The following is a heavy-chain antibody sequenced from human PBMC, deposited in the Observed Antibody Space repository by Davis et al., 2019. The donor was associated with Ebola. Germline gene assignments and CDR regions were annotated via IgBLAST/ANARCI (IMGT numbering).Heavy chain of an antibody. CDR2: ISSSGGTT. Sequence: PGGSLRLSCITSGFTFTANSMNWVRQAPGKGLEWVSYISSSGGTTYYADFVQGRFTISRDNAKKSLYLQMNSLGDEDTAVYYCVRGSSGSYYSVFDNWGQGSLVTVTS. CDR1: GFTFTANS. CDR3: VRGSSGSYYSVFDN. D-gene: IGHD1-26*01. J-gene: IGHJ4*02. V-gene: IGHV3-48*02.